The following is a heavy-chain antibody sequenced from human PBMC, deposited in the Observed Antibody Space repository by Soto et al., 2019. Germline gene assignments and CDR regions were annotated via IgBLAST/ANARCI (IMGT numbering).Heavy chain of an antibody. CDR3: ARSYYDFWSSDYYYYYMDV. CDR1: GGSISSSSYY. Sequence: SETLSLTCTVSGGSISSSSYYWGWIRQPPGKGLEWIGSIYYSGSTCYNPSLKSRVTISVDTSKNQFSLKLSSVTAADTAVYYCARSYYDFWSSDYYYYYMDVWGKGTTVTVSS. V-gene: IGHV4-39*01. D-gene: IGHD3-3*01. J-gene: IGHJ6*03. CDR2: IYYSGST.